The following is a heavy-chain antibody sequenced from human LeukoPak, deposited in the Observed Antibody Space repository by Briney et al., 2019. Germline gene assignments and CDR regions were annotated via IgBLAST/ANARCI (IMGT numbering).Heavy chain of an antibody. J-gene: IGHJ4*02. CDR3: AKDKPPSYGSGSYFRPFDY. D-gene: IGHD3-10*01. V-gene: IGHV3-30*02. CDR1: GFTFGSYG. Sequence: GGSLRLSCAASGFTFGSYGMHWVRQAPGKGLEWVAFIRYDGSNKYYADSVKGRFTISRDNSKNTLYLQMNSLRAEDTAVYYCAKDKPPSYGSGSYFRPFDYWGQGTLVTVSS. CDR2: IRYDGSNK.